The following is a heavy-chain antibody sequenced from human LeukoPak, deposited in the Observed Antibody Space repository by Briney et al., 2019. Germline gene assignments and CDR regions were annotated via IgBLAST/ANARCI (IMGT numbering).Heavy chain of an antibody. CDR3: ARDRYYDSSGYTDY. CDR2: ISAYNGNT. J-gene: IGHJ4*02. Sequence: ASLNVSRKGSVYTFTSCGIGCVRQSIRQALEWVGRISAYNGNTNYAQKRQGRVTMTTDTSTSTAYMELRSLKSADTSVYYRARDRYYDSSGYTDYWGQGTLVTVSS. V-gene: IGHV1-18*01. CDR1: VYTFTSCG. D-gene: IGHD3-22*01.